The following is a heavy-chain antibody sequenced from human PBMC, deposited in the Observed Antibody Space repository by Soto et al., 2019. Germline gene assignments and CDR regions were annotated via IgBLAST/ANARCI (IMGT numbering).Heavy chain of an antibody. CDR1: GFSFGDYA. CDR3: TRGLSYYYDRSGPGHAFDI. D-gene: IGHD3-22*01. CDR2: IRSKAYGGTT. V-gene: IGHV3-49*04. Sequence: GGSLRLACTASGFSFGDYAMRWVRQAPGKGLEWVGFIRSKAYGGTTEYAASVKGRFTISRDDSKSIAYLQMNSLKTEDTAVYYCTRGLSYYYDRSGPGHAFDIWGQGTLVTVSS. J-gene: IGHJ3*02.